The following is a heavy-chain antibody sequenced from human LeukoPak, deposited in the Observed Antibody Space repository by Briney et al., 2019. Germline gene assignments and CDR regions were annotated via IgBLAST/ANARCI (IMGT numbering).Heavy chain of an antibody. Sequence: PGGSLRLSCAASGFTFSSYAMHWGRQAPGKGLEWVAVISYDGSNKYYADSVKGRFTISRDNSQNTLYLQMNSLRAEDTAVYYCARGILTGYPIDYWGQGTLVTVSS. D-gene: IGHD3-9*01. V-gene: IGHV3-30*04. CDR2: ISYDGSNK. CDR1: GFTFSSYA. CDR3: ARGILTGYPIDY. J-gene: IGHJ4*02.